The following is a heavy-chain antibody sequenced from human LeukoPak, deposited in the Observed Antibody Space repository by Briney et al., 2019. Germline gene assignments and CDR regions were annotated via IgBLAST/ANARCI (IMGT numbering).Heavy chain of an antibody. V-gene: IGHV1-18*01. CDR3: AREPDSSGWSPLDY. Sequence: ASVKVSCKASGYTFTSYGISWVRQAPGQGLEWMGWISAYNGNTNYAQKLQGRVTMTTDTSTSTAYMELRSLRSDDTAVYYCAREPDSSGWSPLDYWGQGTLVTVSS. CDR2: ISAYNGNT. J-gene: IGHJ4*02. CDR1: GYTFTSYG. D-gene: IGHD6-19*01.